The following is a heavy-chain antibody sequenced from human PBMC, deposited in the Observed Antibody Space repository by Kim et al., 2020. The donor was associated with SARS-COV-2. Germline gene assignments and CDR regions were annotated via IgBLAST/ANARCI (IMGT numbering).Heavy chain of an antibody. V-gene: IGHV3-21*01. CDR2: ISSSSSYI. J-gene: IGHJ4*02. CDR1: GFTFSSYS. Sequence: GGSLRLSCAASGFTFSSYSMNWVRQAPGKGLEWVSSISSSSSYIYYADSVKGRFTISRDNAKNSLYLQMNSLRAEDTAVYYCARGERYSSGWYSVPFDYWGQGTLVTVSS. CDR3: ARGERYSSGWYSVPFDY. D-gene: IGHD6-19*01.